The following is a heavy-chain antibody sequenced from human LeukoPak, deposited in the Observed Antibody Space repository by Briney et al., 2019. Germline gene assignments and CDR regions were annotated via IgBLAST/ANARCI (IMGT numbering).Heavy chain of an antibody. J-gene: IGHJ4*02. CDR3: ARAVSGRFDY. V-gene: IGHV4-59*08. CDR1: GGSMSPYH. Sequence: SETLSLTCTVPGGSMSPYHWGWIRQPPGKGLEWTGYIYYSGSTNYNPSLKSRVTISVDTSKNQFSLKLSSVTAADTAIYYCARAVSGRFDYWGQGTPVTVSS. CDR2: IYYSGST. D-gene: IGHD6-19*01.